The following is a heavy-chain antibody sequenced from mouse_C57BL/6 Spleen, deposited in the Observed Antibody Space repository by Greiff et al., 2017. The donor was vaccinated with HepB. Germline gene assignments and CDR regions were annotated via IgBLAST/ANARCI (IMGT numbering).Heavy chain of an antibody. Sequence: EVQGVESGGGLVKPGGSLKLSCAASGFTFSSYAMSWVRQTPEKRLEWVATISDGGSYTYYPDNVKGRFTISRDNAKNNLYLQMSHLKSEDTAMYYCAREMGYWYFDVWGTGTTVTVSS. CDR1: GFTFSSYA. D-gene: IGHD2-3*01. J-gene: IGHJ1*03. CDR2: ISDGGSYT. CDR3: AREMGYWYFDV. V-gene: IGHV5-4*01.